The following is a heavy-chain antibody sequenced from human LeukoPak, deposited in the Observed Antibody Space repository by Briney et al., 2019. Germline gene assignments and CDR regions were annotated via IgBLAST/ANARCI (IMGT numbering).Heavy chain of an antibody. Sequence: GGSLRLSCAASGFTFSSYSMNWVRQAPGKGLEWVSAISGSGGSTYYADSVKGRFTISRDNSKNTLYLQMNSLRAEDTAVYYCAKVRAVTTVPTFDYWGQGTLVTVSS. CDR1: GFTFSSYS. J-gene: IGHJ4*02. CDR2: ISGSGGST. D-gene: IGHD4-11*01. CDR3: AKVRAVTTVPTFDY. V-gene: IGHV3-23*01.